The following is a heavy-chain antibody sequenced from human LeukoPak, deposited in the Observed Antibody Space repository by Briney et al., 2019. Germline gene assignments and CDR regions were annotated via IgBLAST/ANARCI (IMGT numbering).Heavy chain of an antibody. CDR3: ARPSIPSAAASALDI. CDR1: GGSISSYY. V-gene: IGHV4-4*07. CDR2: IYTSGST. Sequence: SETLSLTCTVSGGSISSYYWSWIRQPAGKGLEWIGRIYTSGSTNYNPSLKSRASMSVDTSKNQVSLKMTSVTAADTAVYYCARPSIPSAAASALDIWGQGTMVTVSS. J-gene: IGHJ3*02. D-gene: IGHD2-2*01.